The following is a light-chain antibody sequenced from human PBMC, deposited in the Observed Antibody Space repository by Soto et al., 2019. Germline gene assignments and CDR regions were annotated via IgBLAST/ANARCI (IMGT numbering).Light chain of an antibody. V-gene: IGKV3-15*01. CDR1: QSVSGK. CDR3: QQHNSWPLT. CDR2: DAS. Sequence: EIVMTQSPATLSVSPGQRATLSCRASQSVSGKLAWYQQKPGQAPRLLIYDASTRATGIPTRISGSGSGTEFTLTISSLQSEDFALYFCQQHNSWPLTFGQGTRLEIK. J-gene: IGKJ5*01.